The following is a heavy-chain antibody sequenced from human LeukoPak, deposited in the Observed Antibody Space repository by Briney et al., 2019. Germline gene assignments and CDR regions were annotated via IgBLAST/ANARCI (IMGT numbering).Heavy chain of an antibody. CDR2: IHYSGST. CDR1: GGSMTSGDYY. CDR3: ARSPDDAFDI. J-gene: IGHJ3*02. V-gene: IGHV4-31*03. Sequence: SETLSLTCTVSGGSMTSGDYYWSWIRQHPGKGLEWLGYIHYSGSTYYNPSLKSRVTISVDTSKNQFSLKLSSVTAADTAVYYCARSPDDAFDIWGQGTMVTVSS.